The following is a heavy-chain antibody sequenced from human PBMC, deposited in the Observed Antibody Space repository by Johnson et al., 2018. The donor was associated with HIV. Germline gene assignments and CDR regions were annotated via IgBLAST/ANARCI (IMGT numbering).Heavy chain of an antibody. CDR1: GFTFTDYY. D-gene: IGHD4-23*01. J-gene: IGHJ3*02. Sequence: VQLVESWGGLVKPGGSLRLSCAASGFTFTDYYMNWMRQAPGKGLEWVSHISSSGSTIYYADSVKGRFTISRDNAKNSLYLQMNSLRPQDTAVYYCATERAVVSANAFDIWGQGTMVTVSS. CDR2: ISSSGSTI. V-gene: IGHV3-11*04. CDR3: ATERAVVSANAFDI.